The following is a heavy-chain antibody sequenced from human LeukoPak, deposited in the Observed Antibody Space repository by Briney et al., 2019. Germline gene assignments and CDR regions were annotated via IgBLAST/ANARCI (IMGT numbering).Heavy chain of an antibody. Sequence: ASVKVSCKASGYTFTSYGISWARQAPGQGLEWMGWISAYNGNTDYAQKLQGRVTMTTDTFTTTAYMELRSLRSDDTAVYYCARDLFSGSGSHSGYWGQGTLVTVSS. J-gene: IGHJ4*02. CDR3: ARDLFSGSGSHSGY. CDR2: ISAYNGNT. CDR1: GYTFTSYG. D-gene: IGHD3-10*01. V-gene: IGHV1-18*04.